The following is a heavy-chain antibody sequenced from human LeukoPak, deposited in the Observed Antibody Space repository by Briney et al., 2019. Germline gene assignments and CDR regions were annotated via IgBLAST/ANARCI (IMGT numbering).Heavy chain of an antibody. CDR2: IYYSGST. CDR1: GGSISSSSYY. Sequence: SETLSLTCTVSGGSISSSSYYWGWIRQPPGKGLEWIGSIYYSGSTYYNPSLKSRVTISVDTSKNQFSLKLSSVTAADTAVYYCASSRTVQLWPDAFDIWGQGTMVTVSS. CDR3: ASSRTVQLWPDAFDI. J-gene: IGHJ3*02. D-gene: IGHD5-18*01. V-gene: IGHV4-39*01.